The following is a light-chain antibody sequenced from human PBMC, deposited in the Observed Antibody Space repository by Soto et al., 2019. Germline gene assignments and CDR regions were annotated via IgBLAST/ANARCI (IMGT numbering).Light chain of an antibody. CDR3: QQYGSSPPT. Sequence: LSLSPGERATLSCRASQSVSSNYLAWYRRKPGQAPRLLIYGASNRATDIPGRFSGSGSGTDFTLTITRLEPEDFAVYYCQQYGSSPPTFGPGTRVEIK. CDR2: GAS. CDR1: QSVSSNY. J-gene: IGKJ1*01. V-gene: IGKV3-20*01.